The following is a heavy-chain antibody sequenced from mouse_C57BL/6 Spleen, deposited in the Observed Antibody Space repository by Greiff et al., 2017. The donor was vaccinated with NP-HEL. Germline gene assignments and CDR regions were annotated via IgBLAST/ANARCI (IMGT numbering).Heavy chain of an antibody. CDR3: ARKRDYGIYYFDY. J-gene: IGHJ2*01. Sequence: QVQLQQPGAELVMPGASVKLSCKASGYTFTSYWMHWVKQRPGQGLEWIGEIDPSDSYTNYNQKFKGKSTLTVDKSSSTAYMQLSSLTSEDSAVYYGARKRDYGIYYFDYWGQGTTLTVSS. D-gene: IGHD1-2*01. CDR2: IDPSDSYT. CDR1: GYTFTSYW. V-gene: IGHV1-69*01.